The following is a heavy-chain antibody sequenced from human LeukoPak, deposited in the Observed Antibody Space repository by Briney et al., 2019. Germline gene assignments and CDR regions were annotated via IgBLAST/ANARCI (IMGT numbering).Heavy chain of an antibody. D-gene: IGHD1-1*01. V-gene: IGHV4-30-4*08. CDR3: ARVGAYNWNDGEEWIFDY. Sequence: QTLSLTCTVSGGSISSGDYYRSWIRQPPGQGLEWIGYIYYSGSTYYNPSLKSRVTISVDTSKNQFSLKLSSVTAADTAVYYCARVGAYNWNDGEEWIFDYWGQGTLVTVSS. CDR2: IYYSGST. J-gene: IGHJ4*02. CDR1: GGSISSGDYY.